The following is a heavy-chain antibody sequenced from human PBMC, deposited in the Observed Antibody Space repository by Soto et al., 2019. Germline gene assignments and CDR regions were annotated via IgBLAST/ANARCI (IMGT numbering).Heavy chain of an antibody. Sequence: EVQLLESGGGLVQPGGSLRLSCAASGFTFSSYAMSWVRQAPGKGLEWVSAISGSGGSTYYADSVKGRFTISRDNSKNTLYLQMNSLRAEDTAVYYCANPHNYDSSGYYGWPYYFDYWGQGTLVTVSS. CDR3: ANPHNYDSSGYYGWPYYFDY. CDR1: GFTFSSYA. D-gene: IGHD3-22*01. J-gene: IGHJ4*02. CDR2: ISGSGGST. V-gene: IGHV3-23*01.